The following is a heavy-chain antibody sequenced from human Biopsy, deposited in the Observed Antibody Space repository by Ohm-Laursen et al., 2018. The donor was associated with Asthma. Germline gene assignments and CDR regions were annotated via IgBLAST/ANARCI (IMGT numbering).Heavy chain of an antibody. CDR2: IYYPGSD. CDR3: ARGPNYHGSGRAPIGMDV. V-gene: IGHV4-61*01. Sequence: WQTLSLTCAVSGGSVSTGSYYWSWIRQPPGKGLEWLGYIYYPGSDNYNPSLKSRVTISVDTSKNQFSLRLNSVTAADTAVYYCARGPNYHGSGRAPIGMDVWGQGTTVTVSS. J-gene: IGHJ6*02. D-gene: IGHD3-10*01. CDR1: GGSVSTGSYY.